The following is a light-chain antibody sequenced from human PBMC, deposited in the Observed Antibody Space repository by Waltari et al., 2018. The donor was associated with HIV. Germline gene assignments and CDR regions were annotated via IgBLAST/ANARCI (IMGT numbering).Light chain of an antibody. V-gene: IGLV3-21*04. CDR3: QVWDSSSDHVV. CDR1: NIERKS. Sequence: SSLLTQIPSVSVAPGQTARITCGGNNIERKSVHWYQQKPGQAPLLVIYYDSDRPSGIPGRFSGSNSGNTATLTISRVGDGDEADYYCQVWDSSSDHVVFGGGTRLTVL. CDR2: YDS. J-gene: IGLJ2*01.